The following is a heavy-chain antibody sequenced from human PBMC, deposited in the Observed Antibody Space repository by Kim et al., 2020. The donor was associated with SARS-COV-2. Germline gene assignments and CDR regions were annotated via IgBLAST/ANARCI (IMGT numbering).Heavy chain of an antibody. V-gene: IGHV3-23*01. D-gene: IGHD5-12*01. CDR3: AKSGGYDS. CDR2: SGGGT. Sequence: SGGGTYYADSVKGRFTISRDNSKSTLSLQMNSLRAEDTAVYYCAKSGGYDSWGQGTLVTVSS. J-gene: IGHJ4*02.